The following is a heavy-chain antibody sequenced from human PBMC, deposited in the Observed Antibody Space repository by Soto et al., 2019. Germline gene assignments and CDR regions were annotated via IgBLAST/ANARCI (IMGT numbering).Heavy chain of an antibody. J-gene: IGHJ6*02. D-gene: IGHD3-3*01. CDR3: TRNRYDFWSGYPLYGMDV. CDR2: IRSKAYGGTT. Sequence: GGSLRLSCTASGFTFGDYAISWVRQAPGKGLEWVGFIRSKAYGGTTEYAASVKGRFTISRDDSKSIAYLQMNSLKTEDTAVYYCTRNRYDFWSGYPLYGMDVWGQGTTVTVSS. V-gene: IGHV3-49*04. CDR1: GFTFGDYA.